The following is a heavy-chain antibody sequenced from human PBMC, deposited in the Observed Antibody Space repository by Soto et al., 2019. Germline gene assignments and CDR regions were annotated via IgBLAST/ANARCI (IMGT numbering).Heavy chain of an antibody. Sequence: GGSLRLSFEASGLTFSSYEMNWVRQAPGKGLEWVSNINPDGNEQHYVDSVQGRFTISRDNAKNSLYLHMSSLTAADSALYYCPRSLDSWAQGTRVSVSS. V-gene: IGHV3-7*01. J-gene: IGHJ4*02. CDR2: INPDGNEQ. CDR1: GLTFSSYE. CDR3: PRSLDS.